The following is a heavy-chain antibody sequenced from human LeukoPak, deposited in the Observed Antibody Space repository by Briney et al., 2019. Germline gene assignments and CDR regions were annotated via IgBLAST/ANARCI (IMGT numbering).Heavy chain of an antibody. J-gene: IGHJ4*02. V-gene: IGHV4-34*01. CDR1: GGSFSGYY. Sequence: SETLSLTCAVYGGSFSGYYWSWIRQPPGKGLEWIGEINHSGSTNYNPSLKSRVTISVDTSKNQFSLKLSSVTAADTAVYYCARGPVLLWFGELVHWGQGTLVTVSS. CDR3: ARGPVLLWFGELVH. D-gene: IGHD3-10*01. CDR2: INHSGST.